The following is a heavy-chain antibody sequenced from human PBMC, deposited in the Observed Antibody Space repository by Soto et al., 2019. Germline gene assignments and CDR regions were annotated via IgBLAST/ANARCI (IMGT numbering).Heavy chain of an antibody. CDR3: ARLEPSEAGRTRYGMDV. CDR1: GYSFSVYW. CDR2: IYPGDSET. D-gene: IGHD1-1*01. V-gene: IGHV5-51*01. J-gene: IGHJ6*02. Sequence: GESLKISCKGFGYSFSVYWIGWVRQKPGKGLERMGIIYPGDSETRKSPSFQAQVTMSVDKSINTAYLQWNSLTASDSAMYYCARLEPSEAGRTRYGMDVWGQGTTVTVSS.